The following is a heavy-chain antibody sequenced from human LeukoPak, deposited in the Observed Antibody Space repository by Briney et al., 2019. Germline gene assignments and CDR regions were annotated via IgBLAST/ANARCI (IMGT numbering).Heavy chain of an antibody. CDR1: GFTFDDYA. D-gene: IGHD1-26*01. J-gene: IGHJ4*02. CDR2: ISWDGGST. Sequence: GGSLRLSCAASGFTFDDYAMHWVRQAPGKGPEWVSLISWDGGSTYYADSVKGRFTISRDNSKNSLYLQMNSLRAEDTALYYCAKDIMTKLDSGSYSNFDYWGQGTLVTVSS. CDR3: AKDIMTKLDSGSYSNFDY. V-gene: IGHV3-43D*03.